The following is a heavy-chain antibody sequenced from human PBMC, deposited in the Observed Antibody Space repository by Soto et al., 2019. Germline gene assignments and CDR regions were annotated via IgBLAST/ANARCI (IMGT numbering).Heavy chain of an antibody. CDR3: AETRSSTSCCTFDY. CDR2: IIPIFGTA. CDR1: GGTFSSYA. Sequence: QVQLVQSGAEVKKPGSSVKVSCKASGGTFSSYAISWVRQAPGQGLEWMGGIIPIFGTANFAQKFLGRDTITADKSTSTAYMELSSLRSEDTAVYYCAETRSSTSCCTFDYWGKGTLVTVSS. D-gene: IGHD2-2*01. V-gene: IGHV1-69*06. J-gene: IGHJ4*02.